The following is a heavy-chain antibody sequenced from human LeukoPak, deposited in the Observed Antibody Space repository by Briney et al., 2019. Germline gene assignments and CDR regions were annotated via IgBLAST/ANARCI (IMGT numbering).Heavy chain of an antibody. CDR1: GGSFSGYY. J-gene: IGHJ4*02. V-gene: IGHV4-34*01. D-gene: IGHD2-15*01. CDR3: ATGYCSGGSCQAV. CDR2: INHSGST. Sequence: SSETLSLTCAVYGGSFSGYYWSWIRQPPGKGLEWIGEINHSGSTNYNPSLKSRVTISVDTSKNQFSLKLSSVTAADTAVYYCATGYCSGGSCQAVWGQGTLVTVSS.